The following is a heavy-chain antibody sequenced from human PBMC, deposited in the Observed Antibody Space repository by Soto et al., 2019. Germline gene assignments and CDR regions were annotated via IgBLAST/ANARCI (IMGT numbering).Heavy chain of an antibody. Sequence: PGGSLRLSCAAPGFMFSAYTMSWVRQAPGKGLEWLSSITSNSDHIDYADSVRGRFTVSRDNARKSLYLQMDSLGAEDTGVYYCATPYYYNHWGPGTLVTVSS. CDR3: ATPYYYNH. J-gene: IGHJ4*02. CDR2: ITSNSDHI. CDR1: GFMFSAYT. V-gene: IGHV3-21*01.